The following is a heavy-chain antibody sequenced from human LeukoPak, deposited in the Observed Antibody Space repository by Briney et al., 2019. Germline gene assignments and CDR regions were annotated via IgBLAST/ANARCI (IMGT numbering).Heavy chain of an antibody. Sequence: GGYXWXWLRQHPGTGLECIGYIYYSGSTYYNPSLKSRVTISIDTSKNQFSLKLSSVTAADTAVYYCARHADHYYYDSSGYYSWIGLHDYWGQGTLVTVSS. J-gene: IGHJ4*02. D-gene: IGHD3-22*01. CDR2: IYYSGST. CDR1: GGYX. CDR3: ARHADHYYYDSSGYYSWIGLHDY. V-gene: IGHV4-31*02.